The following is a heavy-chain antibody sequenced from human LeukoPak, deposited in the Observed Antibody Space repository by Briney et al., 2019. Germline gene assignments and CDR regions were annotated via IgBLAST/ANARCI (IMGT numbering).Heavy chain of an antibody. CDR2: INPSGGST. Sequence: GASVKVSCKASGYTFTSYYMHWVRQAPGQGLEWMGIINPSGGSTSYAQKFQGRVTMTRDMSTSTVYMELSCLRSEDTAVYYCARDQGYYGGNSVGVQGDYWGQGALVTVSS. J-gene: IGHJ4*02. CDR3: ARDQGYYGGNSVGVQGDY. V-gene: IGHV1-46*01. D-gene: IGHD4-23*01. CDR1: GYTFTSYY.